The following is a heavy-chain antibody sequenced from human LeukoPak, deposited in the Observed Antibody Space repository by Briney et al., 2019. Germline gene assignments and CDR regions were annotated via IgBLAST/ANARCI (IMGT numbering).Heavy chain of an antibody. D-gene: IGHD3-9*01. Sequence: GSLRLSCAAPGFTVSSNYMSWVRQAPGKGLEWLALISYDGSNQHYAPSVKGRFTISRDNAKNTVDLQMNSLRPEDTAVYYCAKDHYVLRTFGWPRDWGQGTLVMVSS. CDR2: ISYDGSNQ. J-gene: IGHJ4*02. CDR3: AKDHYVLRTFGWPRD. CDR1: GFTVSSNY. V-gene: IGHV3-30*18.